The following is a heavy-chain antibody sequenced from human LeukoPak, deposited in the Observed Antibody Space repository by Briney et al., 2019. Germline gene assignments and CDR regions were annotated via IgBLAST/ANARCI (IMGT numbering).Heavy chain of an antibody. CDR3: ARGSRLHFYGRTQEHFDT. Sequence: GGSLRLSCAASGFTLSDVWMSWVRQAPGKGLAWVANIRQDGSEIHYVDSVKGRFTISRDNAKNSLYLQMNSLRAEDTAVYYCARGSRLHFYGRTQEHFDTWGQGTLVTVSS. CDR1: GFTLSDVW. V-gene: IGHV3-7*03. D-gene: IGHD3-10*01. CDR2: IRQDGSEI. J-gene: IGHJ4*02.